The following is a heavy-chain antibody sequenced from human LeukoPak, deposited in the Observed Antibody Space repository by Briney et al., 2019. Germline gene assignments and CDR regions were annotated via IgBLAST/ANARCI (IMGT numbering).Heavy chain of an antibody. Sequence: GGSLRLSCAASQFTFRSFDLNWVRQAPGKGLEWVAHISTGSSTKYYADSVKGRFTISRDDAKNSVYLQMNSLRADDTAVYYCARAFDYWGQGTLVTVAS. J-gene: IGHJ4*02. CDR3: ARAFDY. CDR1: QFTFRSFD. V-gene: IGHV3-48*01. CDR2: ISTGSSTK.